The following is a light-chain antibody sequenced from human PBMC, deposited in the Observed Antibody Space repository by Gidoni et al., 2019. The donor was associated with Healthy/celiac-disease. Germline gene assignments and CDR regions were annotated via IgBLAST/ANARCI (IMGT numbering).Light chain of an antibody. V-gene: IGKV1-33*01. CDR3: QQYDNLLT. Sequence: DIQMTQSPSSLSASVGDSVTITCQASQDISNYLNWYQQKPGKAPKRLIYDASNLETGVPSRFSGSGSGTDFTFTISSLQPEDIATYYCQQYDNLLTFGGGTKVEIK. CDR1: QDISNY. J-gene: IGKJ4*01. CDR2: DAS.